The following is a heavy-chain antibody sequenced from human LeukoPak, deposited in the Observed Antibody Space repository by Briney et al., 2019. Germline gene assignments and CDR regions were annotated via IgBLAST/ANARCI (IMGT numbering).Heavy chain of an antibody. J-gene: IGHJ6*03. CDR3: TTVVRITMVRGVISHYYYYMDV. V-gene: IGHV3-15*01. CDR2: IKSKTDGGTT. D-gene: IGHD3-10*01. Sequence: GGSLRLSCAASGFTFSNAWMSWVRQAPGKGLEWVGRIKSKTDGGTTDYAAPVKGRFTISRDDSKNTLYLQMNSLKTEDTAVYYCTTVVRITMVRGVISHYYYYMDVWGKGTTVTVSS. CDR1: GFTFSNAW.